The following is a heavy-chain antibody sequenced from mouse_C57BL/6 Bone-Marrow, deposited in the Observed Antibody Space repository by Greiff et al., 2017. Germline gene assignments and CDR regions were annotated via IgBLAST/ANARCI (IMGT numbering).Heavy chain of an antibody. D-gene: IGHD1-1*01. CDR3: ARIPYYYGSGFAY. CDR2: IYPRSGNT. V-gene: IGHV1-81*01. Sequence: VQLQESGAELARPGASVKLSCKASGYTFTSSGISWVKQRTGQGLEWIGEIYPRSGNTYYNEKFKGKATLTADKSSSTAYMELRSLTSEDSAVYFCARIPYYYGSGFAYWGQGTLVTVSA. J-gene: IGHJ3*01. CDR1: GYTFTSSG.